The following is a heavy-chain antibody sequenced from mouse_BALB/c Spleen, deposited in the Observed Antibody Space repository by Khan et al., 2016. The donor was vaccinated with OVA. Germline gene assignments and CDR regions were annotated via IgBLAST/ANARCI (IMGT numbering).Heavy chain of an antibody. Sequence: VQLQQSGAELAKPGASVKMSCKASGYTFTSYWMHWVKQRPGQGLEWIGYINHSAGYTDYNQKFKDKATLTADKSSSTAYMQLNSLTSEDSAVYYCARDRIDYWGRGTTLTVSS. CDR3: ARDRIDY. CDR2: INHSAGYT. J-gene: IGHJ2*01. V-gene: IGHV1-7*01. CDR1: GYTFTSYW.